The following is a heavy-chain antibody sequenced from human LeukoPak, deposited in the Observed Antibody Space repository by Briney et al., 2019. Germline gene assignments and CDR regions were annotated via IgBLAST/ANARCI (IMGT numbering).Heavy chain of an antibody. V-gene: IGHV1-69*05. CDR3: ARDRGRASYYYYYYMDV. J-gene: IGHJ6*03. CDR2: IIPIFGTA. D-gene: IGHD3-10*01. CDR1: GGTFSSYA. Sequence: ASVKVSCEASGGTFSSYAISWVRQAPGQGLEWMGGIIPIFGTANYAQKFQGRVTITTDESTSTAYMELSSLRSEDTAVYYCARDRGRASYYYYYYMDVWGKGTTVTVSS.